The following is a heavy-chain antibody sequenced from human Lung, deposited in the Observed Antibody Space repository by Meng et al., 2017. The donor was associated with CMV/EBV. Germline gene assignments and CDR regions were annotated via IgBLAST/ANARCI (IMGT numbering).Heavy chain of an antibody. D-gene: IGHD2-2*01. V-gene: IGHV3-15*01. J-gene: IGHJ4*02. Sequence: FKFTTSGMSWVRQAPGKGLEWVGRIRTKTEGGTTDYDAPVKGRFTVSRDASTNTLYLQMNSLKTEDTAVYYCTTDPRYCSSTSCHFDYWGQGTLVTVSS. CDR2: IRTKTEGGTT. CDR3: TTDPRYCSSTSCHFDY. CDR1: FKFTTSG.